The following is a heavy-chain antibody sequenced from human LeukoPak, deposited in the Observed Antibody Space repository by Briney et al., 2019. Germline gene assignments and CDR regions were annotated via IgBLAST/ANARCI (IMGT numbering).Heavy chain of an antibody. V-gene: IGHV3-23*01. J-gene: IGHJ4*02. CDR3: ASSGDLAVAGIDY. CDR2: ILESGEA. Sequence: GGSLRLSCVGSGVPLNNYKVNWVRQAPGKGLDWVADILESGEAHYADSVRGRFTISRDNSKNTVYLQMNSLRAEDTAVYYCASSGDLAVAGIDYWGQGTLVTVSS. CDR1: GVPLNNYK. D-gene: IGHD6-19*01.